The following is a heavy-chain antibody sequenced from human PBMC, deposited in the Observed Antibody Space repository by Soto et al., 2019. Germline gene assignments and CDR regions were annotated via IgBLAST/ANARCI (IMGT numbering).Heavy chain of an antibody. CDR2: FSGSGNT. V-gene: IGHV3-23*01. J-gene: IGHJ5*01. D-gene: IGHD2-15*01. Sequence: QPGGSLRLSCAASGFTFSIFAMTWSRQVPGKGLEWVSTFSGSGNTCYADSVKGRFTISRDNSKNTLYLQLNSLRAEDAAIYYCAKNTDGSCYSAVKSWGHGTLVTVSS. CDR3: AKNTDGSCYSAVKS. CDR1: GFTFSIFA.